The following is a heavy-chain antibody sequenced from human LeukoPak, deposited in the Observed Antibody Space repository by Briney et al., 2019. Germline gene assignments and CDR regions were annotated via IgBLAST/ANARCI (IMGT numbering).Heavy chain of an antibody. V-gene: IGHV3-48*01. CDR3: ARVNPTYDY. CDR2: ISSSGSNI. J-gene: IGHJ4*02. Sequence: GGSLRLSYAASGFTFSSYNMNWVRQAPGKGLEWVSYISSSGSNIYYADSVKGRFTISRDNAENSLYLQMNSLRADDTAVYYCARVNPTYDYWGQGTLVTVSS. CDR1: GFTFSSYN.